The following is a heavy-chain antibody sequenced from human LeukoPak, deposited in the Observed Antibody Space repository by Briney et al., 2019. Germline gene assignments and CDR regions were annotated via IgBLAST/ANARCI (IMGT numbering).Heavy chain of an antibody. J-gene: IGHJ4*02. CDR2: INHSGST. D-gene: IGHD6-13*01. Sequence: LTLSCAASGFTFNTYEMNWIRQPPGKGLEWIGEINHSGSTNYNPSLKSRVSISVDSSKNQFSLKVSSVTAADTAVYYCARGSDTEAGLYWGQGTLVTVS. CDR3: ARGSDTEAGLY. V-gene: IGHV4-34*01. CDR1: GFTFNTYE.